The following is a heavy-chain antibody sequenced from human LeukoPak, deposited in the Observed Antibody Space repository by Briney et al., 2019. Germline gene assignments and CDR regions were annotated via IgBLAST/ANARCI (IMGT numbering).Heavy chain of an antibody. V-gene: IGHV3-21*01. CDR2: ISSATNYI. Sequence: GGSLRLSCAASGFTFSRYNMNWVRQAPGKGLEWVSSISSATNYIYYADSIKGRFTISRDNAKNSPYLQMNDLRVEDTAVFYCVREGGSGFDIWGQGTLVTVSS. D-gene: IGHD5-12*01. J-gene: IGHJ4*02. CDR1: GFTFSRYN. CDR3: VREGGSGFDI.